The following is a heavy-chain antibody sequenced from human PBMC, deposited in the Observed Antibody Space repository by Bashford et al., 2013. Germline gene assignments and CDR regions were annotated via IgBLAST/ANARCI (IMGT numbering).Heavy chain of an antibody. CDR2: IYHNGNA. Sequence: SETLSLTCAVSGDSISSNYWWSWVRQPPGKGLEWIGEIYHNGNANYNPSLKSRVSISVDKSMNQFSLKLTSVTAADTAVYYCAGGVVPTARNNWFDPWGQGTLVTVSS. V-gene: IGHV4-4*02. CDR1: GDSISSNYW. J-gene: IGHJ5*02. CDR3: AGGVVPTARNNWFDP. D-gene: IGHD2-2*01.